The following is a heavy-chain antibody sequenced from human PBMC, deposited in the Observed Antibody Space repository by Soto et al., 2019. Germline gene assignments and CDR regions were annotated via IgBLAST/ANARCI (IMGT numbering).Heavy chain of an antibody. CDR3: ARGSYYYDISGYYHY. J-gene: IGHJ4*02. CDR1: GGSISSGDYY. D-gene: IGHD3-22*01. CDR2: IYYSGST. Sequence: QVQLQESGPGLVKPSQTLSLTCTVSGGSISSGDYYWSWIRQPPGKGLEWIGYIYYSGSTYYNPSPKSRVTISVDTSKNQFSLKLSSVTAADTAVYYCARGSYYYDISGYYHYWGQGTLVTVSS. V-gene: IGHV4-30-4*01.